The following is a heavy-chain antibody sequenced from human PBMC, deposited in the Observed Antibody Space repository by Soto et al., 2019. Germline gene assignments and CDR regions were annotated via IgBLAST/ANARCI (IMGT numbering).Heavy chain of an antibody. CDR2: INAGNGNT. CDR3: ERDIAFDI. J-gene: IGHJ3*02. V-gene: IGHV1-3*01. Sequence: QVQLVQSGAEVKKPGASVKVSCKASGYTFTSYAMPWVRQAPGQRLEWMGWINAGNGNTKYSQKFQARVTITRDTSASKAYMELSSLRSEDTAVYYCERDIAFDIWGQGTMVTVSS. CDR1: GYTFTSYA.